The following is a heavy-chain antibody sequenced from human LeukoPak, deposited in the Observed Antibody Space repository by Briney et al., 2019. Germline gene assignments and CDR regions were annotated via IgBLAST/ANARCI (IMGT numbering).Heavy chain of an antibody. CDR1: AYTFTSYN. V-gene: IGHV1-2*06. CDR2: INPNSGGT. CDR3: ARALQRLNLFKSDAFDI. Sequence: ASVKVSCKASAYTFTSYNINWVRQAPGQGLEWMGRINPNSGGTNYAQKFQGRVTMTRDTSISTAYMELSRLRSDDTAVYYCARALQRLNLFKSDAFDIWGQGTMVTVSS. J-gene: IGHJ3*02. D-gene: IGHD5-12*01.